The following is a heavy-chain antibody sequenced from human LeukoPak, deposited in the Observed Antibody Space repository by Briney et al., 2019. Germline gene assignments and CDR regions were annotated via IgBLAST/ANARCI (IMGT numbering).Heavy chain of an antibody. CDR2: IYNSGST. V-gene: IGHV4-59*08. CDR1: GCSISSHY. J-gene: IGHJ3*01. D-gene: IGHD3-16*01. CDR3: ARDDYGVFDAFDV. Sequence: SETLSLTCTVSGCSISSHYWSWIRQPPGKGLEWIGYIYNSGSTNYNPSLKSRVTISLDTSKNQFSLHLTSVTAADTAVYFCARDDYGVFDAFDVWGQGTVVTVSS.